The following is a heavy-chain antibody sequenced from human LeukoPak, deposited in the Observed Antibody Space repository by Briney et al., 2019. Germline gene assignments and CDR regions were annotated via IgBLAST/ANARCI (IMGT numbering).Heavy chain of an antibody. V-gene: IGHV4-59*08. Sequence: PSETLSLTCTVSGGSISSYYWSWIRQPPGKGLEWIGYIYYSGSTNYNPSFKSRVTISVDTSKNQFSLKLSSVTAADTAVYYCARLGVRMTTVVTPQWYFDLWGRGTLVTVSS. CDR1: GGSISSYY. CDR2: IYYSGST. CDR3: ARLGVRMTTVVTPQWYFDL. D-gene: IGHD4-23*01. J-gene: IGHJ2*01.